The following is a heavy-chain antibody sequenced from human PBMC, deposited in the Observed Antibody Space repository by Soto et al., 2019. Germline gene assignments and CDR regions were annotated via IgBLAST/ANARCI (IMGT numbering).Heavy chain of an antibody. V-gene: IGHV3-11*06. J-gene: IGHJ6*02. CDR2: ISRSGDYP. D-gene: IGHD3-10*01. Sequence: QEQLVESGGGLVKPGGSLRLSCAASGFMFSDYYMIWIRQAPGKGLEWVAYISRSGDYPHYADSVKGRFTVSRDNAENSLYLHMNSLRAEDSGVYYCARDSRRGSLTYYGMEVWGQGTTVTVSS. CDR1: GFMFSDYY. CDR3: ARDSRRGSLTYYGMEV.